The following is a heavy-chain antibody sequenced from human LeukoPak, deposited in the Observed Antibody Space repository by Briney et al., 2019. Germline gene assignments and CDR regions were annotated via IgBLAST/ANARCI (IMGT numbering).Heavy chain of an antibody. Sequence: GGSLRLSCTASGFTFNNYLMSWVRQAPGKGPEWVSVLFTGSAGALYADSVRGRFTISGDTSKTTLYLQMNGLRAEDTAVYYCAKECDYSPGHKFDLWGRGTLVTVSS. CDR2: LFTGSAGA. CDR3: AKECDYSPGHKFDL. CDR1: GFTFNNYL. V-gene: IGHV3-23*03. D-gene: IGHD3-10*01. J-gene: IGHJ5*02.